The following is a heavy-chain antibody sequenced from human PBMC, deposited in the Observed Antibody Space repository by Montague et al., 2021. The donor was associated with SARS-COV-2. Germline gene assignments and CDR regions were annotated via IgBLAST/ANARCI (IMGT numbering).Heavy chain of an antibody. CDR1: GGSISSSSYY. D-gene: IGHD3-10*01. J-gene: IGHJ2*01. CDR3: AREFEGYFDL. V-gene: IGHV4-39*07. CDR2: IYYSGNT. Sequence: SETLSLTCTVSGGSISSSSYYWGWIRQPPGKGLEWIGNIYYSGNTYYKPSLKSRVTISVDTSKNQFSLKLSSVTAADTAVYYCAREFEGYFDLWGRGTLVMVSS.